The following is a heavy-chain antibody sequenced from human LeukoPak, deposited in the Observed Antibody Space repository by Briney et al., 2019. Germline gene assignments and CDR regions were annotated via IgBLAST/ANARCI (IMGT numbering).Heavy chain of an antibody. CDR3: AKDISVTSRSDGMDV. V-gene: IGHV3-9*01. CDR2: ISWNSGSI. D-gene: IGHD4-4*01. Sequence: GGSLRLSCAASGFTFDDYAMHWVRQAPGKGLEWVSGISWNSGSIGYADSVKGRFTISRDNAKNSLYLQMNSLRAEDTALYHCAKDISVTSRSDGMDVWGQGTTVTVSS. J-gene: IGHJ6*02. CDR1: GFTFDDYA.